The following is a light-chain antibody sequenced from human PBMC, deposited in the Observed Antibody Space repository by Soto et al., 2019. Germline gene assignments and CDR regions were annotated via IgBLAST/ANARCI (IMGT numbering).Light chain of an antibody. J-gene: IGKJ4*01. Sequence: EIVMTQSPATLSVSPGERATLSCRASQSVRSNLAWYQQKPGQAPRLLIYGASTRATGIPARFSGSGSGTEFTLTISRLQSEDSALYYCQQYNNWPPLTFGGGTKVEIK. CDR3: QQYNNWPPLT. CDR2: GAS. CDR1: QSVRSN. V-gene: IGKV3-15*01.